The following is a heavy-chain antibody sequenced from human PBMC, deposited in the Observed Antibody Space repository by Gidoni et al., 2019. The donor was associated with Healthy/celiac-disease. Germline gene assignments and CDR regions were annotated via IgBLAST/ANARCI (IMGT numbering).Heavy chain of an antibody. J-gene: IGHJ4*02. Sequence: QVQLVQSGAEVKKPGASVKVSCKASGYTVTGYYMHWVRQAPGQGLEWMGWINPNSGGTNYAQKFQGWVTMTRDTSISTAYMELSRLRSDDTAVYYCARDAGFGFSWWLAPDYWGQGTLVTVSS. CDR1: GYTVTGYY. D-gene: IGHD6-19*01. CDR2: INPNSGGT. CDR3: ARDAGFGFSWWLAPDY. V-gene: IGHV1-2*04.